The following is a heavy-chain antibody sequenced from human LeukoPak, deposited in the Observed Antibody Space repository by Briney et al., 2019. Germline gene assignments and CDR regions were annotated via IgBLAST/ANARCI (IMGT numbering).Heavy chain of an antibody. D-gene: IGHD1-26*01. CDR1: GGSISSSSNY. Sequence: SETLSLTCTVSGGSISSSSNYWGWIRQPPGKGLEWIGSIYYSGTTYYNPSLKSRVTISVDTSKNQFSLKLRSVTAADTAVYYCATTTIRLGYWGQGTLVTVSS. CDR2: IYYSGTT. CDR3: ATTTIRLGY. V-gene: IGHV4-39*07. J-gene: IGHJ4*02.